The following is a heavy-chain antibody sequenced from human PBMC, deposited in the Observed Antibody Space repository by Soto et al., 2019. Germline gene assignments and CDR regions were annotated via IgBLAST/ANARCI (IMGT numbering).Heavy chain of an antibody. CDR2: ISGSGGST. J-gene: IGHJ6*02. Sequence: PGGSLRLSCAASGFTFSSYAMSWVRQAPGKGLEWVSAISGSGGSTYYADSVKGRFTISRDNSKNTLYLQMNSRRAEDTAVYYCAKDSGIVVVPAAILVDVWGQGTTVTVPS. CDR1: GFTFSSYA. CDR3: AKDSGIVVVPAAILVDV. D-gene: IGHD2-2*02. V-gene: IGHV3-23*01.